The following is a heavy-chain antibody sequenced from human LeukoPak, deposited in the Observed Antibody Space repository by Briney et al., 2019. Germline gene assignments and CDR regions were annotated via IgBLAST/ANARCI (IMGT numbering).Heavy chain of an antibody. CDR1: GDSISSGDYY. CDR3: VRGGYYYGPSD. D-gene: IGHD3-10*01. V-gene: IGHV4-61*02. CDR2: TYTSGSI. J-gene: IGHJ4*02. Sequence: SQTLSLTCTVSGDSISSGDYYWSWIRQPAGKGLEWIGRTYTSGSINYNPSLKSRVTMSVDTSKNQFSLKLRSVTAADTAVYYCVRGGYYYGPSDWGQGTLVTVSS.